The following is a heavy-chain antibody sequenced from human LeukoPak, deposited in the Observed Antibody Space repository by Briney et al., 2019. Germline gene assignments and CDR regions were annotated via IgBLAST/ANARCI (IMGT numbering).Heavy chain of an antibody. CDR3: ASFFAGY. CDR1: GFSFSSYW. D-gene: IGHD2/OR15-2a*01. J-gene: IGHJ4*01. Sequence: GGSLRLSCAASGFSFSSYWMHWVRHAPGKGLVWVSRINTDGSTTTYADSVKGRFTISRDNAKNTLYLQMNSLRADDTAVYYCASFFAGYWGQGTPVTLSS. CDR2: INTDGSTT. V-gene: IGHV3-74*01.